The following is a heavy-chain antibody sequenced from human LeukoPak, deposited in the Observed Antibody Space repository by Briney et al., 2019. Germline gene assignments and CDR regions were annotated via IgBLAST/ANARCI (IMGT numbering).Heavy chain of an antibody. CDR1: GGSISSGGYS. Sequence: SETLSLTCAVSGGSISSGGYSWSWIRQPPGKGLEWIGYIYHSGSTYYNPSLKSRVTISVDRSKNQFSLKLSSVTAADTAVYYCARVGYYDSSGYCSYAYFDYWGQGTLVTVSS. D-gene: IGHD3-22*01. CDR2: IYHSGST. V-gene: IGHV4-30-2*01. J-gene: IGHJ4*02. CDR3: ARVGYYDSSGYCSYAYFDY.